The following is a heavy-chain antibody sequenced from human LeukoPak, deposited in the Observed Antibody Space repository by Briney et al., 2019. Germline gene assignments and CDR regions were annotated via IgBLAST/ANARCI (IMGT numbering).Heavy chain of an antibody. CDR2: ISSTSSYI. CDR3: ARFDSSGGY. D-gene: IGHD3-22*01. CDR1: GFTFSGYS. V-gene: IGHV3-21*01. Sequence: PGGSLRLSCAASGFTFSGYSMNWVRQAPGKGLEWVSSISSTSSYIYHADSVKGRFTISRDNAKNSLYLQMNSLRAEDTVVYYCARFDSSGGYWGQGTLVTVSS. J-gene: IGHJ4*02.